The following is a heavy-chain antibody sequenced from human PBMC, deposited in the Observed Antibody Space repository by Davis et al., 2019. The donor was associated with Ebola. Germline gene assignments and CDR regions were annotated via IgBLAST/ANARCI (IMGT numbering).Heavy chain of an antibody. Sequence: ASVKVSCKASGYIFTNYGVSWVRQAPGQGLEWLGWISAYTGDTDHVQSLHGRLTMTTDASTSTASFQLTSLTSDDTAVYYCARDGRNSSSWVAQAPLYVLDSWGQGTLVTVAS. CDR3: ARDGRNSSSWVAQAPLYVLDS. V-gene: IGHV1-18*01. D-gene: IGHD3-10*02. J-gene: IGHJ4*02. CDR2: ISAYTGDT. CDR1: GYIFTNYG.